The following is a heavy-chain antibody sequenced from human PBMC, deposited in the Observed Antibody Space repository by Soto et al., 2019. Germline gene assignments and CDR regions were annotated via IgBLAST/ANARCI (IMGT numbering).Heavy chain of an antibody. CDR3: ARDSSYCSGGSCPFDC. CDR1: GGSISSGDYY. D-gene: IGHD2-15*01. J-gene: IGHJ4*02. CDR2: IYYSGST. V-gene: IGHV4-30-4*01. Sequence: QVQLQESGPGLVKPSQTLYLTCTVSGGSISSGDYYWSWIRQPPGKGLEWIGYIYYSGSTYYNPSLKSRVTISVDTSKNQFSLKLSSVTAADTAVYYCARDSSYCSGGSCPFDCWGQATLVTVSS.